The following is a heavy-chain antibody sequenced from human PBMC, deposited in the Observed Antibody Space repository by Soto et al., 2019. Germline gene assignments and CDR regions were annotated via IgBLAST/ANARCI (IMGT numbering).Heavy chain of an antibody. CDR3: AREAYYDFWSGPYYGMDV. Sequence: QVPLVESGGGVVQPGRSLRLSCAASGFTFSSYAMHWVRQAPGKGLEWVAVISYDGSNKYYADSVKGRFTISRDNSKTTLYLQMNSLRAEDTAVYYCAREAYYDFWSGPYYGMDVWGQGTTVTVSS. CDR2: ISYDGSNK. CDR1: GFTFSSYA. V-gene: IGHV3-30-3*01. D-gene: IGHD3-3*01. J-gene: IGHJ6*02.